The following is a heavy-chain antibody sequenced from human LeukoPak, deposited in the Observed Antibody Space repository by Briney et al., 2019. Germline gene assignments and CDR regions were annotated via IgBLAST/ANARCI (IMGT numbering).Heavy chain of an antibody. V-gene: IGHV3-30*02. CDR1: GFTFSSYG. CDR3: AKDGRSIAARGSFYYYYMDV. J-gene: IGHJ6*03. Sequence: GGSLRLSCAASGFTFSSYGMHWVRQAPGKGLEWVAVIWYGGSNKYYADSVKGRFTISRDNSKNTLYLQMNSLRAEDTAVYYCAKDGRSIAARGSFYYYYMDVWGKGTTVTVSS. D-gene: IGHD6-6*01. CDR2: IWYGGSNK.